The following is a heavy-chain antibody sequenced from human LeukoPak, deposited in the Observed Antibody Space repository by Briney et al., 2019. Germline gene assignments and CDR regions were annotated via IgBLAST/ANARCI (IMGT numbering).Heavy chain of an antibody. CDR1: GGSISSYY. V-gene: IGHV4-59*01. J-gene: IGHJ2*01. CDR2: IYYSGGT. Sequence: NPSETLSLTCTVSGGSISSYYCSWIRQPPGKGLEWIGYIYYSGGTNYNPSLKSRVTISVDPSKNQFSLKLSSVTAADTAVYYCARVFYDSSGYYGPDYWYFDLWGRGTLVAVSS. D-gene: IGHD3-22*01. CDR3: ARVFYDSSGYYGPDYWYFDL.